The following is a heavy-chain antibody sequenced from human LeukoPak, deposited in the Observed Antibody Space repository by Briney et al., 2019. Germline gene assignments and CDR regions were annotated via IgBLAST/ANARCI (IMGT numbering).Heavy chain of an antibody. CDR3: ARHSSPHAGSSSWYDF. CDR1: GGSISSSTYH. J-gene: IGHJ5*01. CDR2: IYYSGNT. Sequence: SETLSLTCTVSGGSISSSTYHWGWIRQPPGKGLKWIGSIYYSGNTYYNPSLKSRVTISVDTSKNQFSVKLSSVTAADTAVYYCARHSSPHAGSSSWYDFWGQGTLVTVSS. D-gene: IGHD2-15*01. V-gene: IGHV4-39*01.